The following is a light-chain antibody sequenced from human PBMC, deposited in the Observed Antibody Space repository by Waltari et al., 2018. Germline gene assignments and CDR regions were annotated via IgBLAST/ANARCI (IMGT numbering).Light chain of an antibody. V-gene: IGLV2-8*01. J-gene: IGLJ2*01. CDR2: EVS. CDR3: SSYAGSNNLV. Sequence: QSALTQPPSASGSPGQSVTISCTGTSSAVGGYNYSSWYQQHPGKAPKLMIYEVSKRPSGVPDRFSGSKSGNTASLTVSGLQAEDEADYYCSSYAGSNNLVFGGGTKLTVL. CDR1: SSAVGGYNY.